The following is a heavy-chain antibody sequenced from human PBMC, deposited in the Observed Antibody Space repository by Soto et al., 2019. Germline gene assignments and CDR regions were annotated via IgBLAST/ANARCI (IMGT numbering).Heavy chain of an antibody. V-gene: IGHV1-69*01. J-gene: IGHJ4*02. CDR1: GGNFNNYA. CDR2: IIPIFGAA. Sequence: QVQLVQSGAELKNPGSSVNVSCKSSGGNFNNYAISWVRQAPGQGLEWVGRIIPIFGAAHYAPNLEGRVTITADESTSTVYMELNSLRSEDTAIYYCAREHQPLVRSAFDNWGQGTLVSVSS. CDR3: AREHQPLVRSAFDN. D-gene: IGHD6-13*01.